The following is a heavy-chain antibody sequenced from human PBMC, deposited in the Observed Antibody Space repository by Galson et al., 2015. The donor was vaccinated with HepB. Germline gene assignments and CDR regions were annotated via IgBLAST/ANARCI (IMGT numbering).Heavy chain of an antibody. Sequence: PALVKPTQTLTLTCTFSGFSLSNSGMCVSWIRQPPGKALEWLARIDWDDDKRYSPFLKSRLTITKDTSKNQVVLTMTNMDPVDTATYYCAHVRGAMVRGVSFWYFDYWGQGTMVTVSS. J-gene: IGHJ4*02. CDR1: GFSLSNSGMC. D-gene: IGHD3-10*01. V-gene: IGHV2-5*08. CDR3: AHVRGAMVRGVSFWYFDY. CDR2: IDWDDDK.